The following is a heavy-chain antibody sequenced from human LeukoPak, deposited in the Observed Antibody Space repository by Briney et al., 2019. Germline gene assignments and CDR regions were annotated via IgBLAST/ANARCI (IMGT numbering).Heavy chain of an antibody. D-gene: IGHD3-22*01. Sequence: GGSLRLSCAASGFTFSSYAMNWVRQAPGKGLEWLAYITSNLNTIYYADSVKGRFTISRDNAKNSLYLQMNSLRAEDTAVYYCVLGGYDSPYLGFDYWGQGTLVTVSS. J-gene: IGHJ4*02. CDR2: ITSNLNTI. CDR3: VLGGYDSPYLGFDY. CDR1: GFTFSSYA. V-gene: IGHV3-48*04.